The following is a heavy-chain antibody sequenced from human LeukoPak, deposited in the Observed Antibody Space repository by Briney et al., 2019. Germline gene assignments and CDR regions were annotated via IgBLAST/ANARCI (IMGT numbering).Heavy chain of an antibody. D-gene: IGHD6-6*01. CDR2: ISGSGGST. CDR3: AKDGKEYGSTWDFDH. Sequence: GGSLRLSCGASGFTFSSYAMIWVRQAPGKGLEWVSLISGSGGSTSYADSVKGRFTISRDNSKNTLYLQMNSLRAEDTAVYYCAKDGKEYGSTWDFDHWGQGTLVTVSS. J-gene: IGHJ4*02. V-gene: IGHV3-23*01. CDR1: GFTFSSYA.